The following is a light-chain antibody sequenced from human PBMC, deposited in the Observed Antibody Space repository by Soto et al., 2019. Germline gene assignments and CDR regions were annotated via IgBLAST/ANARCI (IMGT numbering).Light chain of an antibody. CDR1: SSNIGSNY. CDR2: NSN. CDR3: AAWDDSLRGVV. Sequence: QSVLTQPPSASGTPGQRVTISCSGSSSNIGSNYVYWYQQFPGTAPKLLIYNSNQRPSGVLDRFSGSRSGTSASLAISWLRSDDDSEYYCAAWDDSLRGVVFGGGTKVTVL. J-gene: IGLJ2*01. V-gene: IGLV1-47*02.